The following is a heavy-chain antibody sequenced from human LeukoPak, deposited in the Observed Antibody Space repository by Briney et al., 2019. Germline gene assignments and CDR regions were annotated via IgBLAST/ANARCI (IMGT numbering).Heavy chain of an antibody. Sequence: ASVKVSCKASGYTFTGYYMHWVRQAPGQGLEWMGWINPNSGGTNYAQKFQGRVTMTRDTSISTAYMELSTLRSDDTAVYYCARAYTFGGVIVPDYWGQGTLVTVSS. CDR2: INPNSGGT. CDR1: GYTFTGYY. J-gene: IGHJ4*02. CDR3: ARAYTFGGVIVPDY. D-gene: IGHD3-16*02. V-gene: IGHV1-2*02.